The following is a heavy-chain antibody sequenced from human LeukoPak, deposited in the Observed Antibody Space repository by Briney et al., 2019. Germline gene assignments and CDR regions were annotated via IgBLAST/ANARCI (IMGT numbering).Heavy chain of an antibody. D-gene: IGHD3-10*01. V-gene: IGHV3-74*01. CDR2: IDSHGRRR. CDR1: GFTFSSHR. Sequence: PGGSLRLSFATSGFTFSSHRIHWVRQAPGKVLVWVSRIDSHGRRRIDADWVKGHFTVCRDNAKNTLYLQMNSLRAEDMAVYYCAREGYGSGSYPFDYWGQGTLVSVTS. CDR3: AREGYGSGSYPFDY. J-gene: IGHJ4*02.